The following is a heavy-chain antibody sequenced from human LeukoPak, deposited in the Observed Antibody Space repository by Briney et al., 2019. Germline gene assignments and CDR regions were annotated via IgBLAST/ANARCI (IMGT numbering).Heavy chain of an antibody. CDR2: IYYSGST. J-gene: IGHJ6*03. CDR1: GGSISSGSYY. Sequence: SETLSLTCTVSGGSISSGSYYWSWIRQPPGKGLEWIGYIYYSGSTNYNPSLKSRVTISVETSKNEFSLKLRSVTAADTAVYYCARMTVGYMVRGRRRSDYYYYYMDVWGKGTTVTISS. V-gene: IGHV4-61*01. D-gene: IGHD3-10*01. CDR3: ARMTVGYMVRGRRRSDYYYYYMDV.